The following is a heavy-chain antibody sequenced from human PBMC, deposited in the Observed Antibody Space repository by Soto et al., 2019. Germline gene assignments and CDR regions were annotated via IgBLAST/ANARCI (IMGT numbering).Heavy chain of an antibody. V-gene: IGHV1-2*02. Sequence: QVQLVQSGAEVKKPGASVKVSCKASGYTFTGYYMHWVRQAPGQGLEWMGWINPNSGGTNYAQKFQGRVTMTRDTSISTAYMELSRLRSDDTAVYYCARVTTSHTIFGVVIKNYGMDVWGQGTTVTVSS. CDR2: INPNSGGT. CDR3: ARVTTSHTIFGVVIKNYGMDV. J-gene: IGHJ6*02. CDR1: GYTFTGYY. D-gene: IGHD3-3*01.